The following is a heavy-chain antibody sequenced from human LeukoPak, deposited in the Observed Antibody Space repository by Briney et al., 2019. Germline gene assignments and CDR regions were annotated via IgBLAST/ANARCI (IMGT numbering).Heavy chain of an antibody. CDR1: GGTFSSYA. V-gene: IGHV1-69*01. CDR2: IIPIFGTA. D-gene: IGHD2-8*01. CDR3: ARGIPPMVYADGWFDP. Sequence: GASVKVSCKASGGTFSSYAISWVRQAPGQGLEWMGGIIPIFGTANYAQKFQGRVTITADESTSTAYMELSSLRSEDTAVYYCARGIPPMVYADGWFDPWGQGTLVTVSS. J-gene: IGHJ5*02.